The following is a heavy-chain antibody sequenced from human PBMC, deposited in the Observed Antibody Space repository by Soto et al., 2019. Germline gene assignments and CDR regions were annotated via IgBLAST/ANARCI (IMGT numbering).Heavy chain of an antibody. Sequence: ASVKVSCKASGYTFTSYGISWVRQAPGQGLEWMGWISAYNGNTNYAQKLQGRVTMTTDTSTSTAYMELSSLRSEDTAVYYCARAVITFGGVIVTPSYYFDYWGQGTLVTVSS. CDR3: ARAVITFGGVIVTPSYYFDY. D-gene: IGHD3-16*02. V-gene: IGHV1-18*01. CDR1: GYTFTSYG. J-gene: IGHJ4*02. CDR2: ISAYNGNT.